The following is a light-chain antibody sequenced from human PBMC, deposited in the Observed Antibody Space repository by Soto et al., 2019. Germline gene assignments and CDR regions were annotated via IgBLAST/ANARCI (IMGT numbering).Light chain of an antibody. CDR2: KAS. J-gene: IGKJ1*01. CDR1: QSINTW. Sequence: DIQMTQSPSTLSASVGDRVTITCRVSQSINTWLAWYQLKPGRAPKLLIYKASTLESGVSSRFSGSGSGTEFTLTISSLQPDDFATYYCQQYQTYSQFGQGTRVEIK. V-gene: IGKV1-5*03. CDR3: QQYQTYSQ.